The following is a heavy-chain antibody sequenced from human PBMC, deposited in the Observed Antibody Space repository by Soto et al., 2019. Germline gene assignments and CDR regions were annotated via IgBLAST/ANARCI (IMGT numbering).Heavy chain of an antibody. CDR2: IHPGDSDT. D-gene: IGHD2-15*01. V-gene: IGHV5-51*01. J-gene: IGHJ6*02. CDR1: GYSFSSCW. CDR3: ARLGFGGHFGSYYFYGMDV. Sequence: GESLKISCQGSGYSFSSCWIAWVRQMSGKGLEWVGVIHPGDSDTRYSPSFQGQVTISADKSISTVYVQWASLKASDTAVYYCARLGFGGHFGSYYFYGMDVWGQGTTVTVSS.